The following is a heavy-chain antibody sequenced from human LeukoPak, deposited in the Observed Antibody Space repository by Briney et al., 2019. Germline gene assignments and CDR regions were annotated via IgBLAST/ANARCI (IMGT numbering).Heavy chain of an antibody. CDR1: GFTFSNAW. Sequence: GGSLRLSCAASGFTFSNAWMNWVRQAPGKGLERVGRIKSKTDGGTTDYAAPVKGRFTISRDDSKNTLYLQMNSLKTEDTAVYYCSTTYYYDSSEGYWGQGTLVTVSS. J-gene: IGHJ4*02. CDR2: IKSKTDGGTT. V-gene: IGHV3-15*07. CDR3: STTYYYDSSEGY. D-gene: IGHD3-22*01.